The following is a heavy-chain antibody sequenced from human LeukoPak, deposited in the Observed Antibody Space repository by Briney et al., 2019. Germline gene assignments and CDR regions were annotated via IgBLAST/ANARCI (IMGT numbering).Heavy chain of an antibody. CDR3: AREGSIRFRHYFDY. CDR1: GFTFSDYY. V-gene: IGHV3-11*01. D-gene: IGHD3-3*01. J-gene: IGHJ4*02. CDR2: ISPSSDIM. Sequence: PGGSLRLSCAASGFTFSDYYMHWIRQAPGKGLEWISYISPSSDIMFYTDSVKGRFTISRDNAKNSLYLQLNSLRAEDTAVYYCAREGSIRFRHYFDYWGQGTLVTVSS.